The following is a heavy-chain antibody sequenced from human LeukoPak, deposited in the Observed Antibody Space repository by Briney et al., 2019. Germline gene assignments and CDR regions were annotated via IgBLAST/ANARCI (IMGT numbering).Heavy chain of an antibody. Sequence: GGSLRLSCAASGFTVSSNYMSWVRQAPGKGLEWVSVIYSGGSTYYADSVKGRFTISRDNSKNTLYLQMNSLRAEDTAVYYCARGREGYSSSWYLYNWFDPWGQGTLVTVSS. CDR1: GFTVSSNY. CDR2: IYSGGST. V-gene: IGHV3-53*01. CDR3: ARGREGYSSSWYLYNWFDP. D-gene: IGHD6-13*01. J-gene: IGHJ5*02.